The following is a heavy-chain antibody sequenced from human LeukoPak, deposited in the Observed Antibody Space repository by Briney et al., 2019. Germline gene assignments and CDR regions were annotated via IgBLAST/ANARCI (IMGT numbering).Heavy chain of an antibody. V-gene: IGHV1-24*01. CDR1: GYTLTELS. D-gene: IGHD3-3*01. CDR2: FDPEDGET. J-gene: IGHJ6*02. CDR3: ATATYYDYYYYYGMDV. Sequence: ASVKVSCKVSGYTLTELSMHWVRQAPGKGLEWMGGFDPEDGETIYAQKFQGRVTMTEDTSTDTAYMELSSLRSEDTAVYYCATATYYDYYYYYGMDVWGQGTTVTVPS.